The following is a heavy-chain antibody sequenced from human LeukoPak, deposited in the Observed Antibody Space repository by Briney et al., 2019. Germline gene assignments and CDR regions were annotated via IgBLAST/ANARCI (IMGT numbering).Heavy chain of an antibody. CDR2: ISDSGGST. D-gene: IGHD3-10*01. CDR1: GFTFSSYA. J-gene: IGHJ5*02. V-gene: IGHV3-23*01. CDR3: ARDRGLGYFDP. Sequence: GGSLRLSCAASGFTFSSYAMSWVRQAPGKGLEWVSAISDSGGSTYYADSVKGRFTISRDNSKNTLYLQMNSLRAEDTAVYYCARDRGLGYFDPWGQGTLVTVSS.